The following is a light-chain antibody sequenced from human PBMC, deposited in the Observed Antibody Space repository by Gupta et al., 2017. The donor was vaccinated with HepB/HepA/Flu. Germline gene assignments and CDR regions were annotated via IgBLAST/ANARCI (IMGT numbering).Light chain of an antibody. Sequence: SYDLSQPPSVSVSPGQTATITCSGNNLGDKYTSWYQQKPGQSPVLVIHEDNKRPSGIPARFSGSNPGTTATLTIGGTQTMDEADYFCQAWDSGTVVFGGGTKLTV. CDR2: EDN. CDR3: QAWDSGTVV. V-gene: IGLV3-1*01. J-gene: IGLJ3*02. CDR1: NLGDKY.